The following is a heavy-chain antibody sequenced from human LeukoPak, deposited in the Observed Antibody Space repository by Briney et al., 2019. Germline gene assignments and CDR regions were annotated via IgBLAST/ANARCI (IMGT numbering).Heavy chain of an antibody. D-gene: IGHD2-15*01. V-gene: IGHV4-39*01. CDR3: TRHTSCGGGSCSVDY. CDR1: GGSIRSSIYY. Sequence: PSETLSLTCTVSGGSIRSSIYYWGWIRQPPGKGLEWIGSIYYSGTTYYNPSLKSRVTISVDTSKNQYSLKLSSVTAADTAVYYCTRHTSCGGGSCSVDYWGQGILVTVSS. J-gene: IGHJ4*02. CDR2: IYYSGTT.